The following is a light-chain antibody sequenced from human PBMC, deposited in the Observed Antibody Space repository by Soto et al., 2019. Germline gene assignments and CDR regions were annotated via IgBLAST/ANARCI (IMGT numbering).Light chain of an antibody. Sequence: EIVMTQSPATLSVSPGERATLSCRASQSVRSNLAWYQQKPGQAPRLLIYGASTRANGIPARFSGSGSGTEFTLTISSLESEDFAVYFWQQYKKWLGAVGQGTKVDIK. V-gene: IGKV3-15*01. CDR3: QQYKKWLGA. CDR2: GAS. J-gene: IGKJ1*01. CDR1: QSVRSN.